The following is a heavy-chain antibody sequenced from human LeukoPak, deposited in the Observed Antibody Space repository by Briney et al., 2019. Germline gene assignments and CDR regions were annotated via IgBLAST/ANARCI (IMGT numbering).Heavy chain of an antibody. CDR1: GGSISSGGYY. V-gene: IGHV4-31*03. CDR2: IYYSGST. Sequence: SETLSLTCTVSGGSISSGGYYWSWIRQHPGKGLEWIGYIYYSGSTYYNPSLKSRVTISVDTSKNQFSLKLSSVTAADTAVYYCASTASVVAATPDAFDIWGQGTMVTVSP. J-gene: IGHJ3*02. CDR3: ASTASVVAATPDAFDI. D-gene: IGHD2-15*01.